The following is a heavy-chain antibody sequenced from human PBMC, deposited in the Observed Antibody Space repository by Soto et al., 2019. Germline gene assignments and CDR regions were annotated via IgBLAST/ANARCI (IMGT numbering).Heavy chain of an antibody. D-gene: IGHD5-18*01. V-gene: IGHV3-30*02. CDR3: AKAGYSHGNPWFDY. CDR1: KSIFTGYG. CDR2: IRFDGTDE. Sequence: GGSLRLSCAASKSIFTGYGMHWVRQTPGKGLEWVAVIRFDGTDEYYADSVKGRFTISRDNSKNTLYLQMNSLRAEDTAVYHCAKAGYSHGNPWFDYWGQGTLVTVSS. J-gene: IGHJ4*02.